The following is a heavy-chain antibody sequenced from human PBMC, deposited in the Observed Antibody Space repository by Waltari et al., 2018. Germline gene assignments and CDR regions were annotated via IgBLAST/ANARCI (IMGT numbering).Heavy chain of an antibody. J-gene: IGHJ5*02. CDR3: ARGAIQHWFDP. CDR1: GFTFSSYA. CDR2: IYYSGST. V-gene: IGHV4-59*05. D-gene: IGHD2-2*02. Sequence: VQLLESGGGLVQPGGSLRLSCAASGFTFSSYAMSWVGQAPGKGLEWIGSIYYSGSTYYNPSLKSRVTISVDTSKNQFSLKLSSVTAADTAVYYCARGAIQHWFDPWGQGTLVTVSS.